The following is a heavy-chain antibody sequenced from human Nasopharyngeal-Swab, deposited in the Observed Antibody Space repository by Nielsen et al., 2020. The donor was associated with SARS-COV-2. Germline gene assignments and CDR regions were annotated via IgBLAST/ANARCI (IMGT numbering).Heavy chain of an antibody. V-gene: IGHV3-49*04. D-gene: IGHD3-3*01. CDR2: IRSEAYGGTT. J-gene: IGHJ4*02. CDR3: TRDDFWSGYYNY. CDR1: GFTFGDYA. Sequence: GESLKISCTASGFTFGDYAMSWVRQAPGKGLEWVGFIRSEAYGGTTEYAASVKGRFTISRDDSKSIAYLQMNSLKTEDTAVYYCTRDDFWSGYYNYWGQGTLVTVSS.